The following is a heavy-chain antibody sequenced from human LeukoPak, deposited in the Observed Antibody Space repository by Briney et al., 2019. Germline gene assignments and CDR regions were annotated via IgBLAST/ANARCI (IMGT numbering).Heavy chain of an antibody. CDR1: GGTFSSYA. Sequence: SVKISCKASGGTFSSYAISWVRQAPGQGLEWMGGIIPIFGTANYAQKFQGRVTITTDESTSTAYMELSSLRSEDTAVYYCARDLHDYYDSSGWGQGTLVTVSS. J-gene: IGHJ4*02. V-gene: IGHV1-69*05. CDR2: IIPIFGTA. D-gene: IGHD3-22*01. CDR3: ARDLHDYYDSSG.